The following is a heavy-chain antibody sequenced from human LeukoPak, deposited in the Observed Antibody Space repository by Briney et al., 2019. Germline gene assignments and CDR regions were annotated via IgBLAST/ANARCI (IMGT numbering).Heavy chain of an antibody. V-gene: IGHV3-30*04. J-gene: IGHJ3*01. CDR3: ARSVGWDDGTFDV. D-gene: IGHD1-1*01. CDR2: ISFDGSNK. CDR1: GFTFSNFA. Sequence: GGSLTLSCAASGFTFSNFAMHWVRQAPGKGLEWVALISFDGSNKNYPDSVRGRFTISRDNSKNTLYPQMNTLRGEGTAVYYCARSVGWDDGTFDVWGQGTMVTVSS.